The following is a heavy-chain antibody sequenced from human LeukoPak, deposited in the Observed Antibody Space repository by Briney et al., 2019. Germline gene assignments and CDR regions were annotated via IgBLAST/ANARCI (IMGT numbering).Heavy chain of an antibody. CDR1: GITFSNYY. CDR3: AGERSDMIGD. J-gene: IGHJ4*02. D-gene: IGHD3-16*01. CDR2: IKEDGSDK. Sequence: GGSLRLSCTASGITFSNYYMAWLRQAPGKGLEWVANIKEDGSDKNYVDSVKGRFTISGDNAKNSLYLQMNSLRAEDTAVYYCAGERSDMIGDWGQGTLVTVSS. V-gene: IGHV3-7*01.